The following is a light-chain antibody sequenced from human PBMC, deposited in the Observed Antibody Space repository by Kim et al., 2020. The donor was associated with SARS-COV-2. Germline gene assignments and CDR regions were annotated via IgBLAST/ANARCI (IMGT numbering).Light chain of an antibody. J-gene: IGKJ1*01. V-gene: IGKV1-39*01. Sequence: ASVGDRVTITCRASQSIISHLNWYQHKPGKAPNLLIYAASILQTGVSSRFSGSDSGTEFTLTISSLQPEDFATYYCQQGYSAPPTFGQGTKVDIK. CDR3: QQGYSAPPT. CDR1: QSIISH. CDR2: AAS.